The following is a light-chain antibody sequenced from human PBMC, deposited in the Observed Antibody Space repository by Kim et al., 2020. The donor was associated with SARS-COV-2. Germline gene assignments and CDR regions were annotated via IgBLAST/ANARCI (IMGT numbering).Light chain of an antibody. V-gene: IGLV6-57*04. Sequence: NFMLTQPHSVSESPGKTVTISCNRSSGSIASNYVQWYQQRPGSAPTTVIYEDNQRPSGVPDRFSGSIDSSSNSASLTISGLKTEDEADYYCQSYDSSIPWVFGGGTQLTVL. CDR3: QSYDSSIPWV. CDR2: EDN. J-gene: IGLJ3*02. CDR1: SGSIASNY.